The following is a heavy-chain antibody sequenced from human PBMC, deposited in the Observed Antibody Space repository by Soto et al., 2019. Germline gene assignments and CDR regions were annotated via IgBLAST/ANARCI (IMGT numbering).Heavy chain of an antibody. CDR3: ARELRFSSSWFLMGWFDS. CDR2: INSDGSST. V-gene: IGHV3-74*01. CDR1: GFTFSSYW. Sequence: EVQLVESGGGLVQPGGSLRLSCAASGFTFSSYWMHWVRQAPGKGLVWVSRINSDGSSTNYEDSVKGRFTSSRDNDKNTLYRQMNSRRAEDTAVYYCARELRFSSSWFLMGWFDSWGQGTLVTVSS. J-gene: IGHJ5*01. D-gene: IGHD6-13*01.